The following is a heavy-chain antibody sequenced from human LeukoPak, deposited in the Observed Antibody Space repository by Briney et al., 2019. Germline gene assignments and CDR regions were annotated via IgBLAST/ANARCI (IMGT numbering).Heavy chain of an antibody. Sequence: GGSLRLSCAASGFTFSDHHMDWVRQAPGKGLEWVGRSKNKGNSYTTEYAASVKGRLTTSRDDSKNSLYLQMNSLKTEDTAVYYCARDSSYWSFDYWGQGTLVTVSS. V-gene: IGHV3-72*01. D-gene: IGHD6-13*01. CDR2: SKNKGNSYTT. CDR3: ARDSSYWSFDY. CDR1: GFTFSDHH. J-gene: IGHJ4*02.